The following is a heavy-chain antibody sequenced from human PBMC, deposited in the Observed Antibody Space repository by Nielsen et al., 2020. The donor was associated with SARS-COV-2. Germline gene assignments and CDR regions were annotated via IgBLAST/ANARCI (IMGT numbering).Heavy chain of an antibody. J-gene: IGHJ4*02. D-gene: IGHD4-17*01. V-gene: IGHV3-23*01. CDR3: ARLTPHPDYGDYGEFDY. CDR2: ISGSGGST. Sequence: WIRQPPGKGLEWVSAISGSGGSTYYADSVKGRFTISRDNSKNTLYLQMNSLRAEDTAVYYCARLTPHPDYGDYGEFDYWGQGTLVTVSS.